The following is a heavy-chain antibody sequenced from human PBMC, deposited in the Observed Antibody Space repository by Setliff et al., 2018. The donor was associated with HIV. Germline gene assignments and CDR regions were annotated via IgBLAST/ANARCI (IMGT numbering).Heavy chain of an antibody. V-gene: IGHV4-4*07. CDR2: IYASGST. CDR1: GDSTSKYS. CDR3: AGDFLNAGFDY. Sequence: PSETLSLTCSVSGDSTSKYSWSWIRQPAGKGLEWIGRIYASGSTNYNPSLKGRVTMSVDTSKNQLNLKLTFLTAADTGVYYCAGDFLNAGFDYWGRGSLVTVSS. J-gene: IGHJ4*02.